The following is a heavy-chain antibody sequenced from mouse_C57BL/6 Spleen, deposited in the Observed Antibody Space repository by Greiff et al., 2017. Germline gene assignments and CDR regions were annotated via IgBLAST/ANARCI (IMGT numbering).Heavy chain of an antibody. D-gene: IGHD1-1*01. Sequence: VQLQQSGPELVKPGASVKISCKASGYAFSSSWMNWVQQRPGKGLEWIGRIYPGDGDTNYNGKFKGKATLTADKSSSTAYMQLSSLTSADSAVYFGARGYGSSFPFDYWGQGTTLTVSS. CDR2: IYPGDGDT. CDR3: ARGYGSSFPFDY. V-gene: IGHV1-82*01. CDR1: GYAFSSSW. J-gene: IGHJ2*01.